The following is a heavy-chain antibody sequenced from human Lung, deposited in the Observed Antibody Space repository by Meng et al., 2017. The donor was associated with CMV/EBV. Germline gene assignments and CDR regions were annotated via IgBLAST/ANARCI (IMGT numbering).Heavy chain of an antibody. CDR3: ARDLRPMYYDFWSGFGA. CDR2: IPYDGSNK. CDR1: GFTFSSYA. V-gene: IGHV3-30*04. J-gene: IGHJ5*02. Sequence: GESXKISCAASGFTFSSYAMHWVRQAPGKGLEWVAVIPYDGSNKYYADSVKGRFTISRDNSKNTLYLQMNSLRAEDTAVYYCARDLRPMYYDFWSGFGAWGQGTLVTVSS. D-gene: IGHD3-3*01.